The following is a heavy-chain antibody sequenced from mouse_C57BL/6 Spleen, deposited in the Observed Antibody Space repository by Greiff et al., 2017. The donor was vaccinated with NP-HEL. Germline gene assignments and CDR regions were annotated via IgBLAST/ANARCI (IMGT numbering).Heavy chain of an antibody. CDR2: INPSTGGT. CDR3: ARSNAYWYFDV. D-gene: IGHD2-5*01. Sequence: EVKLVESGPELVKPGASVKISCKASGYSFTGYYMNWVKQSPEKSLEWIGEINPSTGGTTYNQKFKAKATLTVDKSSSTAYMQLNSLTSEDSAVYYCARSNAYWYFDVWGTGTTVTVSS. CDR1: GYSFTGYY. J-gene: IGHJ1*03. V-gene: IGHV1-42*01.